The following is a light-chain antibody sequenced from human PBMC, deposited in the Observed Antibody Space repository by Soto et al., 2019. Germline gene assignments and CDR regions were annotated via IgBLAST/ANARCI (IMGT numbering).Light chain of an antibody. CDR1: SSDVGGYNY. CDR2: DVS. CDR3: CSYAGNYYV. V-gene: IGLV2-11*01. J-gene: IGLJ1*01. Sequence: QSALTQPRSVSGSPGQSVTISCIGTSSDVGGYNYVSWYQQHPGKAPKLMIYDVSKRPSGVPDRFSGSKSGNTASLTISGLQAEDEADYYCCSYAGNYYVFGTGTKVTVL.